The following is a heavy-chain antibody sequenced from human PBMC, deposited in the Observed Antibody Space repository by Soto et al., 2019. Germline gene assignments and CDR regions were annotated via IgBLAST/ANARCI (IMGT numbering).Heavy chain of an antibody. CDR3: ARKPRYYNGMDV. J-gene: IGHJ6*02. V-gene: IGHV5-51*01. Sequence: GESLKISCXTSGYTFTTFWIGWVRQRPGKGLEWMGIIYPNDSDKRYNPSFQGQVTMSVDQSITTAYLQWSYLKASDTAMYYCARKPRYYNGMDVWGQGTTVTVS. CDR1: GYTFTTFW. CDR2: IYPNDSDK.